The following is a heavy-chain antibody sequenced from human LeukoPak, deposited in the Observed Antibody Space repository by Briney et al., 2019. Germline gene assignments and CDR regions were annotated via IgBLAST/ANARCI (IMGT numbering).Heavy chain of an antibody. CDR2: IYYSGST. V-gene: IGHV4-59*08. CDR3: ARHPLSPKHSSGWYEHFQH. D-gene: IGHD6-19*01. Sequence: SETLSLTCTVSGGSISSYYWSWIRQPPGKGQELIGYIYYSGSTNYNPSLKSRVTISVDTSKNQFSLKLSSVTAADTAVYYCARHPLSPKHSSGWYEHFQHWGQGTLVTVSS. CDR1: GGSISSYY. J-gene: IGHJ1*01.